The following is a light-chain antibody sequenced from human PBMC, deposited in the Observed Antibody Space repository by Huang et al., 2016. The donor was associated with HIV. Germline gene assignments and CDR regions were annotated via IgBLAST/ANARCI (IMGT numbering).Light chain of an antibody. CDR1: QSISTY. J-gene: IGKJ3*01. CDR2: GAS. CDR3: QQYNNWPPEVT. V-gene: IGKV3-15*01. Sequence: EIVLTQSPATLSVSPGETATLSCRASQSISTYLAWYQHKPAQAHRLLIYGASTRASGIPARCSGSGSGTEFTLTIGSLQSEDFAVYYCQQYNNWPPEVTFGPGTKVDIK.